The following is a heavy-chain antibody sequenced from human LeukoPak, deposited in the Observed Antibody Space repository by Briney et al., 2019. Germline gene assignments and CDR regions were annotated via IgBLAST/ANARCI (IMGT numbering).Heavy chain of an antibody. J-gene: IGHJ4*02. CDR3: ARVINDILTGPIDY. CDR1: GFTFSDYY. V-gene: IGHV3-11*04. Sequence: GGSLRLSCAASGFTFSDYYMSWIRQAPGKGLEWVSYISSSGSTIYYADSVKGRFIISRDNAKNSLYLQMNSLRAEDTAVYYCARVINDILTGPIDYWGQGTLVTVSS. D-gene: IGHD3-9*01. CDR2: ISSSGSTI.